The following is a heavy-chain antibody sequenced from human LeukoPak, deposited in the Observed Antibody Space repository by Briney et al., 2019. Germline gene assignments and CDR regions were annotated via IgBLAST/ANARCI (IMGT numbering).Heavy chain of an antibody. CDR3: IRDFRSADL. Sequence: PGGSLRLSCETAGFTFSSYVMHWVRRTPGKGLVWVSRIYVDGRTTNYADSVKGRFTISRDNAKNTVYLEMNSLSVEDTATYYCIRDFRSADLWGQGTLVTVTS. CDR1: GFTFSSYV. V-gene: IGHV3-74*01. CDR2: IYVDGRTT. J-gene: IGHJ5*02.